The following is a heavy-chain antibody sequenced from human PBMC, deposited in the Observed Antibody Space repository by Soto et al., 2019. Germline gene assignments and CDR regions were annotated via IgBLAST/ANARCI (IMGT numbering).Heavy chain of an antibody. CDR1: VGSISSGFYY. CDR3: ARVVPGTGGYYYGMDG. Sequence: SETLSLTCTVSVGSISSGFYYWIWIRHHPGKGLEWIGYIYYSGSTYYNPSLKSRVIILVDTSKNQLSLKLSSVTAADTAVYDCARVVPGTGGYYYGMDGWGQGTTVTVSS. J-gene: IGHJ6*02. CDR2: IYYSGST. D-gene: IGHD3-10*01. V-gene: IGHV4-31*03.